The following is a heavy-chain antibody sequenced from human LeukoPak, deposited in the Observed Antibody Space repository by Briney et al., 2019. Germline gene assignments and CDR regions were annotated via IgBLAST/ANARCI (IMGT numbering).Heavy chain of an antibody. V-gene: IGHV3-21*01. CDR1: GFTFSSYS. J-gene: IGHJ4*02. CDR3: ARKHSSGYWWGYFDY. D-gene: IGHD3-22*01. CDR2: ISSSSSYI. Sequence: GGSLRLSCAAPGFTFSSYSMNWVRQAPGKGLEWVSSISSSSSYIYYADSVKGRFTISRDNAKNSLYLQMNSLRAEDTAVYYCARKHSSGYWWGYFDYWGQGTLVTVSS.